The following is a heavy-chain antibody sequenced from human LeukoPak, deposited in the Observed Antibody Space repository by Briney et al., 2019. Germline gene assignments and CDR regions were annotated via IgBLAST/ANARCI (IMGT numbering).Heavy chain of an antibody. D-gene: IGHD6-13*01. V-gene: IGHV3-23*01. J-gene: IGHJ4*02. Sequence: GGSLRLSCAASGFIFSSHAMNWVRQAPGKGLEWDSVISGSGGMTYYADSVKGRFTISRDNSKNTLYLQMNSLRAEDTAVYYCAKSFGPVIAAAGTGADWGQGTLVTVSS. CDR1: GFIFSSHA. CDR3: AKSFGPVIAAAGTGAD. CDR2: ISGSGGMT.